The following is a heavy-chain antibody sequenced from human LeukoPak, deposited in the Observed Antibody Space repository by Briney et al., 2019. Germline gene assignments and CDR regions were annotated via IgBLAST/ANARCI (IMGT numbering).Heavy chain of an antibody. V-gene: IGHV3-30-3*01. CDR3: ASPWGVIGPQGDV. J-gene: IGHJ6*02. Sequence: GGSLRLSCAGSGFTFSNSWMGWARQAPGKGLEWVSVISYDGSNKYYADSVKGRFTISRDNSKNTLYLQMNSLRAEDTAVYYCASPWGVIGPQGDVWGQGTTVTVSS. D-gene: IGHD3-10*01. CDR1: GFTFSNSW. CDR2: ISYDGSNK.